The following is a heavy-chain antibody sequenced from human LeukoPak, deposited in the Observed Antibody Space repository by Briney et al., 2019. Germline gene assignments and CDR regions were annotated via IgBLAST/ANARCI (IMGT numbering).Heavy chain of an antibody. CDR3: VIDRGAR. J-gene: IGHJ4*02. CDR1: ASRISRTY. CDR2: MRLAGSVT. V-gene: IGHV3-7*01. Sequence: GGYVRLSGAAAASRISRTYMGWVRQAQGKGLEWVALMRLAGSVTYYVESVKGRFTISRDNTKNLLYLHMNNLRAEDTAVYYCVIDRGARWGQGTLVTVSS.